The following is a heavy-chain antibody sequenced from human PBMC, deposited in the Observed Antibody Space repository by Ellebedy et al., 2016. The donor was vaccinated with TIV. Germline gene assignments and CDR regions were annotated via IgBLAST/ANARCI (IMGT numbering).Heavy chain of an antibody. V-gene: IGHV1-18*04. CDR1: GYTFTSYG. Sequence: ASVKVSCXASGYTFTSYGISWVRQAPGQGLEWMGWISAYNGNTNYAQKLQGRVTITRDTSASTAYMELSSLRSEDTAVYYCARGGAATGYHYWGQGALVTVSS. CDR2: ISAYNGNT. J-gene: IGHJ4*02. D-gene: IGHD6-13*01. CDR3: ARGGAATGYHY.